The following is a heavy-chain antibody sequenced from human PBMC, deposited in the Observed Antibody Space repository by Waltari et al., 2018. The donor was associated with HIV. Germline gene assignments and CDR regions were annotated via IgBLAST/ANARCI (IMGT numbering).Heavy chain of an antibody. CDR1: GGSFSDYY. D-gene: IGHD2-2*01. CDR3: ARRGFRFCSSTTCLDY. CDR2: INHSGST. Sequence: QVQLEQWGAGLLKPSETLSLTCAVYGGSFSDYYCTWIRQPPGKGLEWIGEINHSGSTNYKPPLKSRVTISVDTSKNQFSLKLSSVTAADTAEYYCARRGFRFCSSTTCLDYWGQGTLVTVSS. J-gene: IGHJ4*02. V-gene: IGHV4-34*01.